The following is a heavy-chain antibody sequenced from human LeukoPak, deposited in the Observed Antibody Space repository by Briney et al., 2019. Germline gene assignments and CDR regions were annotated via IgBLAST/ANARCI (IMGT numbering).Heavy chain of an antibody. V-gene: IGHV4-34*01. CDR3: ARGGEEDYVWGSYPYFDY. CDR2: INHSGST. D-gene: IGHD3-16*02. Sequence: SETLSLTCAVYGGSFSGYYWSWIRQPPGKGLEWIGEINHSGSTNYNPSLKSRVTISVDTSKNQFSLKLSSVTAADTAVYYCARGGEEDYVWGSYPYFDYWGQGTVVTVSS. CDR1: GGSFSGYY. J-gene: IGHJ4*02.